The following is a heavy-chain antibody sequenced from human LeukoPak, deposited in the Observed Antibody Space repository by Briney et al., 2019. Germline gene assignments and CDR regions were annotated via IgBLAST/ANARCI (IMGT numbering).Heavy chain of an antibody. D-gene: IGHD3-10*01. CDR1: GGTFSSYT. Sequence: SVKVSCKASGGTFSSYTISWVRQAPGQGLEWMGRIIPILGIANYAQKFQGRVTITADESTSTAYMELSSLRSEDTAVYYCARDLGYYGSEAYAFDIWGQGTMVTVSS. V-gene: IGHV1-69*04. J-gene: IGHJ3*02. CDR3: ARDLGYYGSEAYAFDI. CDR2: IIPILGIA.